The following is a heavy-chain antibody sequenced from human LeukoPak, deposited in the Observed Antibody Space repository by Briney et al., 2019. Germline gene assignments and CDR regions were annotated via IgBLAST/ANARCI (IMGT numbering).Heavy chain of an antibody. CDR3: ARIPLGYSGAYYFDS. CDR2: VYISGST. D-gene: IGHD5-12*01. Sequence: PSETLSLTCTVSGGSISSYYWSWIRQPPGKGLEWIGYVYISGSTNYNPSLRSRVTIALDTSKRQFSLKLSSVTAADTALYYCARIPLGYSGAYYFDSWGQGTLVTVSS. CDR1: GGSISSYY. J-gene: IGHJ4*02. V-gene: IGHV4-4*09.